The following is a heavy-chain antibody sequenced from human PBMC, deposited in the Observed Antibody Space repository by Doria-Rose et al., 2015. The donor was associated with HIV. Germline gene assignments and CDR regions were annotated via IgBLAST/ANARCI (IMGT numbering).Heavy chain of an antibody. CDR3: AKDRWTGAYSSSGRDY. V-gene: IGHV3-30*18. D-gene: IGHD6-6*01. J-gene: IGHJ4*02. CDR2: ISHDGRSK. Sequence: QVQLVQSGGDVVQPGRSLRLSCAASGFTFSGYAMHWVRQGPDKGLEWVAVISHDGRSKYYADSVKGRFTISRDNSESTLFLQMNSLRVEDTAVYFCAKDRWTGAYSSSGRDYWGQGTLVTVSS. CDR1: GFTFSGYA.